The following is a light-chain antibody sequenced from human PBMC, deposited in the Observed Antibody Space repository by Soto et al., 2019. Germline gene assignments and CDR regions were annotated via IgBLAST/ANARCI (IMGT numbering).Light chain of an antibody. CDR1: QSVSSN. V-gene: IGKV3-15*01. CDR2: GAS. J-gene: IGKJ1*01. CDR3: QQYNSWPPWT. Sequence: IVMTQSPATLSVSPGERATLSCRASQSVSSNLAWYQQKPGQAPRLLIYGASTRATGIPARFSGSGSGTEFTHTISSLQSEDFAVYYCQQYNSWPPWTFGQGTKVEIK.